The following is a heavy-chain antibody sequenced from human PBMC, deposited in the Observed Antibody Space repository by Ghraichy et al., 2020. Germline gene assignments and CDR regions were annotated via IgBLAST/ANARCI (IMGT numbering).Heavy chain of an antibody. D-gene: IGHD6-19*01. CDR2: IKKDGSEK. J-gene: IGHJ4*02. CDR1: GFIFSGYW. V-gene: IGHV3-7*01. Sequence: LSLSCAASGFIFSGYWMSWVRQAPGKGLEWVANIKKDGSEKYYVDSVKGRFTISRDNAKNSLHLQMNSLRAEDTAVYYCARDLGGGWYFDYWGQGALVTVSS. CDR3: ARDLGGGWYFDY.